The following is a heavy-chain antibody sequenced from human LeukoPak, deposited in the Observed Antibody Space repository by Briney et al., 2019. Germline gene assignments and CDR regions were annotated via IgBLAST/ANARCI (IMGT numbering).Heavy chain of an antibody. Sequence: GGSLRLSCAASGFTFSSYWMSWVRQAPGKGLEWVANIKQDGSEKYYVDSVKGRFTISRDNAKNSLYLQMNSLRAEDTAVYYCARDVPHKLRYFDWPKGVTAIPFYYYYYGMDVWGQGTTVTVSS. CDR3: ARDVPHKLRYFDWPKGVTAIPFYYYYYGMDV. J-gene: IGHJ6*02. CDR1: GFTFSSYW. V-gene: IGHV3-7*01. D-gene: IGHD3-9*01. CDR2: IKQDGSEK.